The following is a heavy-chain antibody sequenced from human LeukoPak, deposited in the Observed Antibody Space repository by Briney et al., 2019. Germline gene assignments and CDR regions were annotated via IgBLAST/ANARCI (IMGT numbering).Heavy chain of an antibody. V-gene: IGHV3-7*05. J-gene: IGHJ4*02. CDR1: GFAFTKFW. Sequence: GGSLILSCAASGFAFTKFWMTWVRQAPGKGLEWVATIKQDASEIYYVDSVKGRFTISRDNAHNSLYLQMHTLSPEDTAVYYCARTGSGWQPGDYWGQGTLVTVSS. CDR3: ARTGSGWQPGDY. CDR2: IKQDASEI. D-gene: IGHD6-19*01.